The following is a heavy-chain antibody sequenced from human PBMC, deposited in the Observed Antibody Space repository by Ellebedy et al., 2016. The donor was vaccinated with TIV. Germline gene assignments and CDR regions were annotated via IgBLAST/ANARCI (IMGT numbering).Heavy chain of an antibody. J-gene: IGHJ4*02. CDR3: TKDGSGTMNF. D-gene: IGHD1-1*01. CDR1: GFTFSTSW. Sequence: PGGSLRLSCAVSGFTFSTSWMSWVRQAPGQVLEWVANMTGDGNERYYVDSVEGRFTIFRDNTRNSLYLQMNSLRADDTAVYYCTKDGSGTMNFWGQGTLVTVS. V-gene: IGHV3-7*01. CDR2: MTGDGNER.